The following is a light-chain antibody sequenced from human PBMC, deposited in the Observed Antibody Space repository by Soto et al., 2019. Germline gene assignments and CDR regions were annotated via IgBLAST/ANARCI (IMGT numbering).Light chain of an antibody. Sequence: VLTQSPGTLSLSPGEIATLSCRALQSVSSSYLAWYQQTPAQAPRLLIYGASTRATGVPPTFSGSASGTELTLTISSLQSEDFAVYYCQQYNNWPQRTFGQGTKVDIK. CDR3: QQYNNWPQRT. V-gene: IGKV3-15*01. J-gene: IGKJ1*01. CDR1: QSVSSSY. CDR2: GAS.